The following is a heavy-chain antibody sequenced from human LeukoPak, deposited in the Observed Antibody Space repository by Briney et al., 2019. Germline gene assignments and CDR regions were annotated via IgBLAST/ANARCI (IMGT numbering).Heavy chain of an antibody. CDR2: IVPILGTA. CDR3: ARSQGYRYGSSY. CDR1: GGSFGRYA. V-gene: IGHV1-69*13. J-gene: IGHJ4*02. Sequence: ASVKVSCKAPGGSFGRYAVSWVRQAPGQGLEWMGGIVPILGTANYAQKFQGRVTITADDSTGTAYMELTSLRSADTAVYYCARSQGYRYGSSYWGKGTLVTVSS. D-gene: IGHD3-10*01.